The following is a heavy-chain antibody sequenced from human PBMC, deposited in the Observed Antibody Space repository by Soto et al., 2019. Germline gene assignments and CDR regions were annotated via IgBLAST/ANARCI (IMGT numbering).Heavy chain of an antibody. D-gene: IGHD6-13*01. CDR1: GYTFTNYY. CDR3: ARDLAAGDH. V-gene: IGHV1-46*01. Sequence: QVQLVQSGAEVKKPGASVKVSCRASGYTFTNYYIHRVRQAPGQGLEWLGIINPTSGSTNYAQKFQGRVTLTMDTSTTTVYMELSGLRAEDTAIFYCARDLAAGDHWGQGTLVTVSS. CDR2: INPTSGST. J-gene: IGHJ4*02.